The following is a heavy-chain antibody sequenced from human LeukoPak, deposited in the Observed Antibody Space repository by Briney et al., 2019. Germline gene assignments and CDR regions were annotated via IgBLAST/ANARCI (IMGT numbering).Heavy chain of an antibody. CDR1: GFTFRTYW. J-gene: IGHJ5*01. D-gene: IGHD3-3*01. CDR3: ARDANNFWSGLTWFDS. CDR2: IKKDGDEK. V-gene: IGHV3-7*01. Sequence: GGSLILSCAASGFTFRTYWWSWVRQAPGKGLEWVANIKKDGDEKYYEDSVRGRFTVSRDNAKNQLYLQMNSLKTEDTAVYHCARDANNFWSGLTWFDSWGKGTLVTVSS.